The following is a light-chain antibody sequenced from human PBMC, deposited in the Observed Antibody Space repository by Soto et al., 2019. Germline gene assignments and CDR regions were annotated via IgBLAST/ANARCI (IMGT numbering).Light chain of an antibody. CDR1: QSIGSY. J-gene: IGKJ4*01. CDR2: VAS. CDR3: QQSSSTPQT. Sequence: DIQMTQSPSSLSASAGDRVTITCRASQSIGSYLSWYQQKPGKAPKLLINVASTLQSGVPSRFSGSGSGTDFTLAISSLQPEDFATYYCQQSSSTPQTFGGGTKVDIK. V-gene: IGKV1-39*01.